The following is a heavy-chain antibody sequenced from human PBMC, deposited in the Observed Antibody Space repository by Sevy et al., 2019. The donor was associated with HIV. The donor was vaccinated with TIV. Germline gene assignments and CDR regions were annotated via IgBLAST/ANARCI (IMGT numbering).Heavy chain of an antibody. CDR1: GFTFSNYA. D-gene: IGHD5-18*01. V-gene: IGHV3-23*01. CDR3: VKEVSEYSYSDY. J-gene: IGHJ4*02. CDR2: ISGSAHRT. Sequence: GGSLRLSCVASGFTFSNYAMSWVRQTPGKGLEWVSAISGSAHRTYYTDSVKGRFTISRDNSKNMLFLQMNSLRAEDTAVYYCVKEVSEYSYSDYWGQGTLVTVS.